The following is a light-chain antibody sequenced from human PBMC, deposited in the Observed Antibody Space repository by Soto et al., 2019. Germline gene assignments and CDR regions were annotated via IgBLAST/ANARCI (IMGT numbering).Light chain of an antibody. CDR1: XXVSRW. J-gene: IGKJ2*01. Sequence: DIQMTQSPSTLSASVGDRVTXTCRAXXXVSRWLAWYQQKPGKAPRLLIYDASKLESGVPSRFSGSGSGAEFTLTINGLQPDDFATYYCQQFSAFGQGTRLEIK. CDR3: QQFSA. CDR2: DAS. V-gene: IGKV1-5*01.